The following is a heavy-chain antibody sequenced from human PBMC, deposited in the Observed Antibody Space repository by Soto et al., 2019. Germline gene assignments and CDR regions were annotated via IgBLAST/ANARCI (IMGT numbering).Heavy chain of an antibody. V-gene: IGHV3-30*18. CDR1: GFTFSSYG. Sequence: GGSLRLSCAASGFTFSSYGMHWVRQAPGKGLEWVAVISYDGSNKYYADSVKGRFTISRDNSKNTLYLQMNSLRAEDTAVYYCAKGENWNGMTYGMDVWGQGTTVTVSS. D-gene: IGHD1-1*01. CDR3: AKGENWNGMTYGMDV. CDR2: ISYDGSNK. J-gene: IGHJ6*02.